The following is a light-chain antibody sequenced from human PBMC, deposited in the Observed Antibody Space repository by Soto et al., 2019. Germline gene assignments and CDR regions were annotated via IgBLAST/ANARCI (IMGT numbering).Light chain of an antibody. CDR2: GAS. V-gene: IGKV3-20*01. J-gene: IGKJ1*01. Sequence: EIVLTQSPGTLSLSPGERATLSCRASQSINNNYLAWYQQKRGQAPRLLIYGASSRATGIPDRFSGSGSGTAFTLTISRLEPEDFAVFYCQQYGGSPRTFGQGTKVEIK. CDR1: QSINNNY. CDR3: QQYGGSPRT.